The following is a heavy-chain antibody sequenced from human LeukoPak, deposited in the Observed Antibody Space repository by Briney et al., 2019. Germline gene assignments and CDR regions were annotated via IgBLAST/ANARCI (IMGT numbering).Heavy chain of an antibody. CDR1: GFTVSSNY. D-gene: IGHD3-3*01. CDR2: IYSGGST. Sequence: GGSLRLSCAASGFTVSSNYMSWVRQAPGNGLEWVSVIYSGGSTYYADSVKGRFTISRDNSKNTLYLQMNGLRAEDTAVYYCARATRSYDFWSGYYFDYWGQGTLVTVSS. J-gene: IGHJ4*02. V-gene: IGHV3-53*01. CDR3: ARATRSYDFWSGYYFDY.